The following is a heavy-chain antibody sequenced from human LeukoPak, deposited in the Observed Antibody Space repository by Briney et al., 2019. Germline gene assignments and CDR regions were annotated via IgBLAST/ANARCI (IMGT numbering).Heavy chain of an antibody. CDR3: ARATVADYYGMDV. D-gene: IGHD4-17*01. Sequence: GASVKVSCKASGYTFTSYYQHWVRQAPGQGLEWMGWISAYNGNTNYAQKLQGRVTMTTDTSTGTAYMELRSLRSDDTAVYYCARATVADYYGMDVWGQGTTVTVSS. J-gene: IGHJ6*02. CDR1: GYTFTSYY. V-gene: IGHV1-18*01. CDR2: ISAYNGNT.